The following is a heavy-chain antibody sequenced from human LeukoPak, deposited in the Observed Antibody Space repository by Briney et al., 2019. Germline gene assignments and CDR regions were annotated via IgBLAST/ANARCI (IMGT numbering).Heavy chain of an antibody. CDR2: ISSSSSYI. V-gene: IGHV3-21*04. Sequence: GGSLRLSCAASGFTFSSYSMNWVRQAPGKGLEWVSSISSSSSYIYYADSVKGRFTISRDNAKNSLYLQMNSLRAEDTAVYYCAKVQAPYCSSTSCYVSDYWGQGTLVTVSS. CDR1: GFTFSSYS. J-gene: IGHJ4*02. D-gene: IGHD2-2*01. CDR3: AKVQAPYCSSTSCYVSDY.